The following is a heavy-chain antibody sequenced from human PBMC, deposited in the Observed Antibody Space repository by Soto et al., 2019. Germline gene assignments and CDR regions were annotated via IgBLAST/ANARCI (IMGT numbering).Heavy chain of an antibody. D-gene: IGHD6-13*01. Sequence: EVQLVESGGGLVKPGGSLRLSCAASGFTFSSYSMNWVRQAPGKGLEWVSSISSSSSYIYYADSVKGRFTISRDNAKNSLYLQMNSLRAEDTAVYYCARDSSPVGSYGMDVWGQGTTVTVSS. V-gene: IGHV3-21*01. CDR2: ISSSSSYI. CDR1: GFTFSSYS. CDR3: ARDSSPVGSYGMDV. J-gene: IGHJ6*02.